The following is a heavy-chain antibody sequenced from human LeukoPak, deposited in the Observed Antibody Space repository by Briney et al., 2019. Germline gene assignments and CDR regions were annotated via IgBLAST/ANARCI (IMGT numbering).Heavy chain of an antibody. Sequence: ASVKVSCKASGYTFTSYDINWVRQATGQGLEWMGWINTNIGNPTYAQGFTGRFVFSLDTSVGTAYLQISSLKAEDTAVYYCARRGWYKGDYYGMDVWGQGTTVTVSS. CDR1: GYTFTSYD. V-gene: IGHV7-4-1*02. CDR2: INTNIGNP. CDR3: ARRGWYKGDYYGMDV. J-gene: IGHJ6*02. D-gene: IGHD6-19*01.